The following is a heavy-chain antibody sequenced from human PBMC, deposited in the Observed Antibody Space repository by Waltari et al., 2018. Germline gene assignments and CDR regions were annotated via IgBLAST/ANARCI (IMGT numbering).Heavy chain of an antibody. Sequence: QVQLVQSGAEVKKPGASVKVSCKASGYTFTGYYMHWVRQAPGQGLEWMGWINPNSGGTNYAQKFQGRVTMTRDTSISTAYMELSRLRSDDTAVYYCAREPDVNIVATISDYWGQGTLVTVSS. J-gene: IGHJ4*02. D-gene: IGHD5-12*01. CDR1: GYTFTGYY. CDR2: INPNSGGT. V-gene: IGHV1-2*02. CDR3: AREPDVNIVATISDY.